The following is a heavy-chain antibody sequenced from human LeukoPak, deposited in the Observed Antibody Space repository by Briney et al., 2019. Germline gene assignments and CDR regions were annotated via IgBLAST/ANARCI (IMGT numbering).Heavy chain of an antibody. CDR2: IYYSGST. D-gene: IGHD3-10*01. J-gene: IGHJ4*02. CDR1: GGSISSYY. V-gene: IGHV4-59*08. Sequence: SETLSLTCTVSGGSISSYYWSWIRQPPGKGLEWTGYIYYSGSTNYNPSLKSRVTISVDTSKNQFSLKLSSVTAADTAVYYCARHLSGSYPDYWGQGTLVTVSS. CDR3: ARHLSGSYPDY.